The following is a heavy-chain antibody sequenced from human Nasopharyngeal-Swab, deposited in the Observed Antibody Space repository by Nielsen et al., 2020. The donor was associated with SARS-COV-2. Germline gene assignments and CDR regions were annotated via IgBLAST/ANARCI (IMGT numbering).Heavy chain of an antibody. Sequence: SCKSSGYNFASSWIGWVRQMPGKGLEWMGIIYPGDSDTRYSPSFQGQVTISADKSISTAYLQWSSLKASDTAMYYCATQYAESYFDYWGQGTLVTVSS. CDR1: GYNFASSW. V-gene: IGHV5-51*01. D-gene: IGHD2-2*01. CDR2: IYPGDSDT. CDR3: ATQYAESYFDY. J-gene: IGHJ4*02.